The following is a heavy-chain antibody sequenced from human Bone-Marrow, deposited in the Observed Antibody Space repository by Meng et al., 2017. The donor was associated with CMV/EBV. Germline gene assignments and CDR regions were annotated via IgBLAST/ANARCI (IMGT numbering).Heavy chain of an antibody. J-gene: IGHJ5*02. CDR3: ARVEMATIWLFDP. CDR1: GFTVSSNYM. CDR2: IYHSGST. D-gene: IGHD5-24*01. Sequence: GSLRLSCVVSGFTVSSNYMSWVRQPPGKGLEWIGEIYHSGSTNYNPSLKSRVTISVDKSKNQFSLKLSSVTAADTAVYYCARVEMATIWLFDPWGQGTLVTVSS. V-gene: IGHV4-4*02.